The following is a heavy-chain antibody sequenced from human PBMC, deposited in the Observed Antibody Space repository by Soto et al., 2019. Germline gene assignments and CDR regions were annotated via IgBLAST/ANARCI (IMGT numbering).Heavy chain of an antibody. CDR3: ARDGVYYDSSGYYYITHAFDI. D-gene: IGHD3-22*01. Sequence: RGSLRLSCAASGFTFSSYSMNWVRQAPGKGLEWVSSISSSSSYIYYADSVKGRFTISRDNAKNSLYLQMNSLRAEDTAVYYCARDGVYYDSSGYYYITHAFDIWGQGTMVTVSS. CDR1: GFTFSSYS. V-gene: IGHV3-21*01. CDR2: ISSSSSYI. J-gene: IGHJ3*02.